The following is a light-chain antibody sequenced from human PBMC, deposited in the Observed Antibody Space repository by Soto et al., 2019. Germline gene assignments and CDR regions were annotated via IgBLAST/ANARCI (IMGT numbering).Light chain of an antibody. Sequence: DIQMTQSPSTLSASVGDRVTITCRASQSISGWLVWYQQKPGKAPNLLIYDASTLQRGVPSRFSGSGSGTEFTLTISSLQPDDFATYYCQQFNRWPLTFGGGTKVEI. V-gene: IGKV1-5*01. CDR1: QSISGW. J-gene: IGKJ4*01. CDR2: DAS. CDR3: QQFNRWPLT.